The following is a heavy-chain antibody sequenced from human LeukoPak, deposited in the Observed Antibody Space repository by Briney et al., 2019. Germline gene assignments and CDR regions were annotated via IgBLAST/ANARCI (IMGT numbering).Heavy chain of an antibody. Sequence: GGSLRLSCAASGFTFSSFEMNWVRQAPGKGLEWVSYISSSGNGIYYADSVKGRFTISRDNAKNSLNLQMNSLRAGDTAVYYCARDGGYGDYLDYWGQGTLVTVSS. D-gene: IGHD5-12*01. CDR1: GFTFSSFE. J-gene: IGHJ4*02. V-gene: IGHV3-48*03. CDR2: ISSSGNGI. CDR3: ARDGGYGDYLDY.